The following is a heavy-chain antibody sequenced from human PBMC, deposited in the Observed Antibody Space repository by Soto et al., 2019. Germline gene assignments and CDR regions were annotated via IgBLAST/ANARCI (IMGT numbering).Heavy chain of an antibody. D-gene: IGHD1-26*01. CDR1: GLSFSIHG. CDR3: AKDLYSGSSHPDY. Sequence: GCSMRLSCVASGLSFSIHGMHWVRQAPGKGLEWVAVISYDGSNKYYADSVKGRFTISRDNSKNTLYLQMNSLRAEDTAVYYCAKDLYSGSSHPDYWGQGTLVTVSS. CDR2: ISYDGSNK. J-gene: IGHJ4*02. V-gene: IGHV3-30*18.